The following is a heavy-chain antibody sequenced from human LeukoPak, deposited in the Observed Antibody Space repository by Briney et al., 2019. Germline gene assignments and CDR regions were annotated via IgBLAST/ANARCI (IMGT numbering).Heavy chain of an antibody. CDR3: AKAQNYDFWSGSSGDAFDI. J-gene: IGHJ3*02. CDR2: ISGSGGST. Sequence: GGSLRLSCAASGFTFSSYAMSWVRQAPGKGLEWVSAISGSGGSTYYADSVKGRFTISRDNSKNTLYLQMNSLRAEDTAVYYCAKAQNYDFWSGSSGDAFDIWGQGTMVTVSS. V-gene: IGHV3-23*01. D-gene: IGHD3-3*01. CDR1: GFTFSSYA.